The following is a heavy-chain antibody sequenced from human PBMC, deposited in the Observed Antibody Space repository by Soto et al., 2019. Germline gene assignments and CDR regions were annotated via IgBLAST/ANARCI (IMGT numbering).Heavy chain of an antibody. J-gene: IGHJ1*01. D-gene: IGHD3-10*02. Sequence: EVQLVESGGGLVQPGGSLRLSCTASGFTFTTYWMYWVRQAPGEGLVWVSRITGDGSDTIYADSVKGRFSISRDNAKNTVELQMGSLGVEDTAVYYCARGGGGGHYYVDFWGQGTLVTVSS. CDR3: ARGGGGGHYYVDF. CDR2: ITGDGSDT. CDR1: GFTFTTYW. V-gene: IGHV3-74*01.